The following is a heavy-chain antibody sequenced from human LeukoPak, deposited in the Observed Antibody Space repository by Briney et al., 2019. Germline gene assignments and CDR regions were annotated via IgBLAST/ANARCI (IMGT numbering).Heavy chain of an antibody. CDR3: AKRGVVIRVILVGFHKEAYYFDS. Sequence: GGSLRLSCAVSGITLSNYGMSWVRQAPGKGLEWVAGISDSGGRTNYADSVRGRFTISRDNPKNTLYLQMNSLGAEDTAVYFCAKRGVVIRVILVGFHKEAYYFDSWGQGALVTVSS. CDR2: ISDSGGRT. D-gene: IGHD3-22*01. J-gene: IGHJ4*02. V-gene: IGHV3-23*01. CDR1: GITLSNYG.